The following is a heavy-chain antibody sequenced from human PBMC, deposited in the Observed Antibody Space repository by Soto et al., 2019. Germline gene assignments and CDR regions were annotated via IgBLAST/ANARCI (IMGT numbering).Heavy chain of an antibody. CDR1: GSSISSVSYY. J-gene: IGHJ4*02. D-gene: IGHD3-3*01. CDR3: ADFIAY. V-gene: IGHV4-39*01. Sequence: PFETLSLTCNVSGSSISSVSYYWGWIRQPPGKGLEWIGSIYYSGSTYYTPSLKSRVTISVNTSKNQFSLELSSVTAADTGVDYRADFIAYWGQGTPDSVSS. CDR2: IYYSGST.